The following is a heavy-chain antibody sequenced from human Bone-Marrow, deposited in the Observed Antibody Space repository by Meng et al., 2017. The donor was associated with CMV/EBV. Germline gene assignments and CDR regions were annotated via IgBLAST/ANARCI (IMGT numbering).Heavy chain of an antibody. CDR1: GGSISSSSYY. CDR3: ARGGLRRWLQHNWFDP. J-gene: IGHJ5*02. V-gene: IGHV4-39*07. D-gene: IGHD5-24*01. CDR2: INHSGST. Sequence: ESLKISCTVSGGSISSSSYYWGWIRQPPGKGLEWIGEINHSGSTNYNPSLKSRVTISVDTSKNQFSLKLSSVTAADTAVYYCARGGLRRWLQHNWFDPWGQGTLVTVSS.